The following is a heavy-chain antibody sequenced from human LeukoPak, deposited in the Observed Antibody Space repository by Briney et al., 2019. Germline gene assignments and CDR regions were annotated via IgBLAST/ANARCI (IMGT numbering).Heavy chain of an antibody. Sequence: SETLSLTCTVSGGSISSYYWSWIRQPPGKGLEWIGYIYYSGSTNYNPSLKSRVTISVDTSKNQFSLKLSSVTAADTAVYYCARGGDSSGCYSGVFDYWGQGTLVTVSS. CDR2: IYYSGST. J-gene: IGHJ4*02. V-gene: IGHV4-59*01. CDR1: GGSISSYY. CDR3: ARGGDSSGCYSGVFDY. D-gene: IGHD3-22*01.